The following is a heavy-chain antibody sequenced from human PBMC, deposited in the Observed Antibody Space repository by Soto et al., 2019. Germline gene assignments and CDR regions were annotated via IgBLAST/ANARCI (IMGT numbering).Heavy chain of an antibody. CDR3: TRLSRSEVFWFDP. Sequence: EVQLVESGGGLVQPGGSMKISCAASGFALSDSAVHWVRQAPGKGLEWVGRIKSRAENFAKAFAASVSGRFTIFRDDSTNTASLQMTGLKTEDTAVYFCTRLSRSEVFWFDPWGQGTLVTVSS. CDR2: IKSRAENFAK. CDR1: GFALSDSA. V-gene: IGHV3-73*02. J-gene: IGHJ5*02.